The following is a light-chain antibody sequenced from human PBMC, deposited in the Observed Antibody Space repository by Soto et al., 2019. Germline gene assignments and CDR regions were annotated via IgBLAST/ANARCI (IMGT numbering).Light chain of an antibody. CDR3: QQYGSSPVA. J-gene: IGKJ2*01. CDR1: QSVSSSY. V-gene: IGKV3-20*01. Sequence: EIVLTQSPGTLSLSPGERATLSCRASQSVSSSYLAWYQQKPGQAPRLLIYGASSRATGIPDRFSGSESGTDFTLLISRLEPEGFAVYYWQQYGSSPVAVGQGTMRQI. CDR2: GAS.